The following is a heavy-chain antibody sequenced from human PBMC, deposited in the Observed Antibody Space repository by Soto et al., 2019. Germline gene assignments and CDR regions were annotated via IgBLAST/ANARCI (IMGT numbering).Heavy chain of an antibody. J-gene: IGHJ6*02. CDR3: AKVAQGDPLISDYGMDV. Sequence: GGSLRLSCAASGFPFSTYGMHWVRQAPGKGLEWVALMSFDANNKYYADSVKGRFTVSRDNSRNTLYLQMNSLRAEDTAVYYCAKVAQGDPLISDYGMDVWGQGTTVTVSS. CDR1: GFPFSTYG. V-gene: IGHV3-30*18. D-gene: IGHD2-21*02. CDR2: MSFDANNK.